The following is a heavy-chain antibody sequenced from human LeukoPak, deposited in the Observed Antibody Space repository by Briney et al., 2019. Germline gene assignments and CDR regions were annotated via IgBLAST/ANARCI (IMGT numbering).Heavy chain of an antibody. J-gene: IGHJ3*02. Sequence: SETLSLTCVIYGGSFNVYYWTWIRQPPGKELEWIGEINHSGSTNYNPSLKSRVSVSVDSSKRQLTLQLTSVAAADTAIYYCATKHTADYHYGSFDIWGQETMVTVSP. CDR1: GGSFNVYY. CDR2: INHSGST. D-gene: IGHD4-17*01. CDR3: ATKHTADYHYGSFDI. V-gene: IGHV4-34*01.